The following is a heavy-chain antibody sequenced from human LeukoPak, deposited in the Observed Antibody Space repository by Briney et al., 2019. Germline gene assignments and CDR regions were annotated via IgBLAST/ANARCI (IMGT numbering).Heavy chain of an antibody. CDR3: ARDYGSGSYYNLVTGY. CDR1: GFIFSSYA. CDR2: IRGSGGST. V-gene: IGHV3-23*01. D-gene: IGHD3-10*01. Sequence: GGSLRLSCTASGFIFSSYAMSWVRQAPGKGLEWVSAIRGSGGSTYYADSVKGRFTISRDNSKNTLYLQMNSLRAEDTAVYYCARDYGSGSYYNLVTGYWGQGTLVTVSS. J-gene: IGHJ4*02.